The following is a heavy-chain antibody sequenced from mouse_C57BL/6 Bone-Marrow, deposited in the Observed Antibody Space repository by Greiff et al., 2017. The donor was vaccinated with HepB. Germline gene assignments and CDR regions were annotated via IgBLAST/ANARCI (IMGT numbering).Heavy chain of an antibody. CDR1: GFTFTDYY. Sequence: EVKLMESGGGLVQPGGSLSLSCAASGFTFTDYYMSWVRQPPGKALEWLGFIRNKANGYTTEYSASVKGRFTISRDNSQSILYLQMNALRAEDSATYYCASLYYYGSSAHWGQGTLVTVSA. CDR3: ASLYYYGSSAH. D-gene: IGHD1-1*01. J-gene: IGHJ3*01. CDR2: IRNKANGYTT. V-gene: IGHV7-3*01.